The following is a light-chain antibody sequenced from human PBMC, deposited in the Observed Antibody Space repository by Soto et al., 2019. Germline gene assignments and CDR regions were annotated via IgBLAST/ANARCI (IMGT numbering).Light chain of an antibody. CDR1: QSISSL. V-gene: IGKV1-5*03. J-gene: IGKJ1*01. CDR3: QHYYSNSET. Sequence: DIPISQSPSTLSASLGDRDTVTCRPRQSISSLVGCYQQKPGKASKLLIYKASTLKSGVPSRFSGSGSGTYFTLTISSLQPDHFATYYCQHYYSNSETFGQGTKVDIK. CDR2: KAS.